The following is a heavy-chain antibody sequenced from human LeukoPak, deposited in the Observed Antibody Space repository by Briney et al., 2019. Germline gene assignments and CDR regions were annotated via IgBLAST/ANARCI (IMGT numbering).Heavy chain of an antibody. D-gene: IGHD7-27*01. Sequence: GASVKVSCKASGYTFTSYYMHWVLQVPGQGLEWMGIINPGRGNTNYAQNFHGRVTLTRDTSTSTIYMELSSLSSEDTAVYYCARDRDWGSSDPFDYWGQGTLVTVSS. V-gene: IGHV1-46*01. CDR2: INPGRGNT. CDR3: ARDRDWGSSDPFDY. J-gene: IGHJ4*02. CDR1: GYTFTSYY.